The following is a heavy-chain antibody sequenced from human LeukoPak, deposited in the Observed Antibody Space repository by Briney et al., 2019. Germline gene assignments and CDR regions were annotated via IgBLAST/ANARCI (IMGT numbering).Heavy chain of an antibody. CDR3: ARANSQYYRFDY. V-gene: IGHV4-34*01. J-gene: IGHJ4*02. Sequence: PSETLSLTCAVYGGSFSGYYWSWIRQPPGKGLEWIGEINHSGSTNYNPSLKSRVTISVDTSKNQFSLKLSSVTAADTAVYYCARANSQYYRFDYWGQGTLVTVSS. CDR1: GGSFSGYY. D-gene: IGHD2/OR15-2a*01. CDR2: INHSGST.